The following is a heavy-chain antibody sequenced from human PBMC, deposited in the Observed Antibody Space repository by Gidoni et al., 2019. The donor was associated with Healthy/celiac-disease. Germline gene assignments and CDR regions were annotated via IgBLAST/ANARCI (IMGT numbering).Heavy chain of an antibody. CDR2: IKSKTDGGTT. CDR3: TTASPWFPGKETFDY. J-gene: IGHJ4*02. V-gene: IGHV3-15*01. Sequence: EVQLVESGGGLVKPGGSLSLSCAASGFSFSNAWMSWVRQAPGKGLEWVGRIKSKTDGGTTDYAAPLKGRFTISRDDSKNTLYLQMNSLKTEDTAVYYCTTASPWFPGKETFDYWGQGTLVTVSS. CDR1: GFSFSNAW. D-gene: IGHD3-10*01.